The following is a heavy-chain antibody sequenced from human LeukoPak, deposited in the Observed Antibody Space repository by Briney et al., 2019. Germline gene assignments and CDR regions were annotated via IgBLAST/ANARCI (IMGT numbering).Heavy chain of an antibody. V-gene: IGHV4-4*02. CDR3: ARSSLGIAVAGTSLDY. J-gene: IGHJ4*02. D-gene: IGHD6-19*01. CDR1: GGSISSSNW. CDR2: IYHSGST. Sequence: SGTLSLTCAVSGGSISSSNWWSWVRQPPGKGLEWIGEIYHSGSTNYNPSLKSRVTISVDKSKNQFSLKLSSVTAADTAVCYCARSSLGIAVAGTSLDYWGQGTLVTVSS.